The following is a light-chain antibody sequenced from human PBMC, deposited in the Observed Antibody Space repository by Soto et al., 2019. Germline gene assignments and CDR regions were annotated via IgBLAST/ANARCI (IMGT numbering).Light chain of an antibody. J-gene: IGKJ1*01. CDR2: GAS. Sequence: EIVLTQSPGTLSLSPGERATLSCRASQSVSSSYLAWYQQKPGQAPRLLIYGASSRATGISDRFSGSGSGTDFTLTITKLEPEDFAVYYCQRYGSSPPWTFGQGTKVEIK. V-gene: IGKV3-20*01. CDR3: QRYGSSPPWT. CDR1: QSVSSSY.